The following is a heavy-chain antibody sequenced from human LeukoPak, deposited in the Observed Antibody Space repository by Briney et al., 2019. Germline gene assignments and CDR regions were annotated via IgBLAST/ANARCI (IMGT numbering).Heavy chain of an antibody. J-gene: IGHJ4*02. CDR2: ISAYNGNT. CDR1: GYTFTSYG. Sequence: ASVKVSCKASGYTFTSYGISWVRQAPGQGLEWMGWISAYNGNTNYAQKFQGRVTITADESTSTAYMELSSLRSEDTAVYYCARCGKDPTSLRFDYWGQGTLVTVSS. CDR3: ARCGKDPTSLRFDY. V-gene: IGHV1-18*01. D-gene: IGHD2-2*01.